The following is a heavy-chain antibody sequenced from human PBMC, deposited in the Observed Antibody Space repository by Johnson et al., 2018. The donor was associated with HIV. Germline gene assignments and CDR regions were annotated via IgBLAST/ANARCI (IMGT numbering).Heavy chain of an antibody. CDR3: AKSTQASILRESGPYGAFDI. CDR2: ISSDGSNK. D-gene: IGHD3-10*01. V-gene: IGHV3-30*18. Sequence: QVQLVESGGDMVQPGRSLRLSCVASGFTLSTYAMHWVRQAPGKGLEWVAVISSDGSNKYYADSVKGRFTISRDNSRNTLYRQVNSLRVEDTAVYYCAKSTQASILRESGPYGAFDIWGQGTMVTVSS. J-gene: IGHJ3*02. CDR1: GFTLSTYA.